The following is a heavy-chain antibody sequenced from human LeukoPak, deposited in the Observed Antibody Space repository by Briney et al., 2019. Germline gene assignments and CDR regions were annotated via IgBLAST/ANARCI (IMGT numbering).Heavy chain of an antibody. J-gene: IGHJ4*02. CDR2: GYYSGTT. Sequence: SETLSVTCNVFGGSIRSSSYYWGWIRQPPGKGLEWIGSGYYSGTTYYNPSLKSRVTISVDTSKNQFSLKLNSVTAADTAVYYCVRASRRPSNIGAAATRGRSYYFDYWGQGTLVTVSS. CDR3: VRASRRPSNIGAAATRGRSYYFDY. V-gene: IGHV4-39*07. D-gene: IGHD6-13*01. CDR1: GGSIRSSSYY.